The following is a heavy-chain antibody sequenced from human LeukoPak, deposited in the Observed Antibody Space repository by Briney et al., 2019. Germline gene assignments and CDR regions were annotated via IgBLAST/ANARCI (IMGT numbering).Heavy chain of an antibody. CDR1: GFTFSSYG. D-gene: IGHD1-26*01. Sequence: GGSLRLSCAASGFTFSSYGMHWVRQAPGKGLEWVAFIRYDGSNKYYADSVKGRFTISRDNSKHTLYLQMNSLRAEDTAVYYCAKLREWELPDLFDYWGQGTLVTVSS. CDR2: IRYDGSNK. CDR3: AKLREWELPDLFDY. J-gene: IGHJ4*02. V-gene: IGHV3-30*02.